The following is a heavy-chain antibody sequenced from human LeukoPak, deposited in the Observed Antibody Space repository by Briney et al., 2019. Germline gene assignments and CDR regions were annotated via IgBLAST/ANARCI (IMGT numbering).Heavy chain of an antibody. CDR2: IIPIFGTA. CDR1: GGTFSSYA. D-gene: IGHD1-7*01. Sequence: SVKVSCKASGGTFSSYAISWVRQAPGQGLEWMGGIIPIFGTANYAQRFQGRVTITTDESTSTACMELSSLRSEDTAVYYCARDNYAGANWFDPWGQGTLVTVSS. V-gene: IGHV1-69*05. J-gene: IGHJ5*02. CDR3: ARDNYAGANWFDP.